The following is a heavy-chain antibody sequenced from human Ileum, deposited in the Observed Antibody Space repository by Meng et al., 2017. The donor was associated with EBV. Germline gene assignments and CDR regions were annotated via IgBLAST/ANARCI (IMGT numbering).Heavy chain of an antibody. J-gene: IGHJ4*02. Sequence: GEGFFAPWGSRRLSCSPSGFNFSIYWMHSVRHAPGKGLVWVSHINSDGSATTYADSVKGLFTISRDNAKNTVYLQMNSLRAEDTAVYYCARGDGSHFFWGQGTLVTVSS. CDR1: GFNFSIYW. CDR2: INSDGSAT. V-gene: IGHV3-74*01. CDR3: ARGDGSHFF. D-gene: IGHD5-24*01.